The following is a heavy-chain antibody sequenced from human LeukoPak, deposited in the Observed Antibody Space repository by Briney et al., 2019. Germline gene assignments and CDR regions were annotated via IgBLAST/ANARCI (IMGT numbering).Heavy chain of an antibody. Sequence: PGGSLRLSCAASGFTLSSYWMSWVRQAPGKGLEWVANIKQDGSEKYYVDSVKGRFTISGDNAKNSLYLQMNSLRAEDTAVYYCARDLRSPVYWGQGTLVTVSS. CDR3: ARDLRSPVY. D-gene: IGHD3-3*01. V-gene: IGHV3-7*01. CDR2: IKQDGSEK. CDR1: GFTLSSYW. J-gene: IGHJ4*02.